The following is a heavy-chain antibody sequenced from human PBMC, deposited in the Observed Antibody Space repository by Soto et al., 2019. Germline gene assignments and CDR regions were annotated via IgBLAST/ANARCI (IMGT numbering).Heavy chain of an antibody. Sequence: GGSLRLSCGASGFTFSNYWMHWVRQVPGEGLVWVSSINNDGSRTWYADSVRGRIAMSRDNARNLVYLQMNRLRAEDTAVYYCGTTFEYWGQGALVTVSS. CDR3: GTTFEY. V-gene: IGHV3-74*01. CDR2: INNDGSRT. J-gene: IGHJ4*02. CDR1: GFTFSNYW. D-gene: IGHD1-26*01.